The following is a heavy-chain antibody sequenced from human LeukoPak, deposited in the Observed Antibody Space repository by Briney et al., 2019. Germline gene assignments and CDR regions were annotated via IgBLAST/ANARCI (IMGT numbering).Heavy chain of an antibody. J-gene: IGHJ4*02. CDR1: GFTFSSYS. Sequence: PGGSLRLSCAASGFTFSSYSMNWVRQAPGKGLEWVSYINPTSGTIYYADSVKGRFTISGDNAKNSLYLQMDSLRVEDTAVYYCASGGYNRDFDYWGQGTLVTVSS. D-gene: IGHD1-14*01. CDR3: ASGGYNRDFDY. V-gene: IGHV3-48*01. CDR2: INPTSGTI.